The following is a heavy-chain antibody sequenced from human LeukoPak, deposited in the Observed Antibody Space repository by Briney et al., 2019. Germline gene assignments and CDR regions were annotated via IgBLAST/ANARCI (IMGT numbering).Heavy chain of an antibody. V-gene: IGHV3-9*03. CDR1: GFTFGDYA. CDR3: ARLDYGDYPLDY. D-gene: IGHD4-17*01. J-gene: IGHJ4*02. CDR2: ISWNSGSI. Sequence: PGGSLRLSCAASGFTFGDYAMHWVRHAPGKGLEWVSGISWNSGSIGYADSVKGRFTISRDNAKNSLYLQMNSLRAEDMALYYCARLDYGDYPLDYWGQGTLVTVSS.